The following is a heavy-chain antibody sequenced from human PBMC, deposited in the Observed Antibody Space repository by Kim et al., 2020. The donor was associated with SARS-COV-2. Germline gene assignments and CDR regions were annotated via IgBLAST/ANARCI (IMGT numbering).Heavy chain of an antibody. V-gene: IGHV1-18*01. J-gene: IGHJ1*01. D-gene: IGHD4-4*01. Sequence: ASVKVSCKASGYTFSTFGITWVRQAPGQGLEWMGWISANNGTRNYAQKLQGRLTMTSETSTSTAYMEMRSLRSDDTAVYFCGRGSVTSWIADWGQGTLITVSS. CDR3: GRGSVTSWIAD. CDR2: ISANNGTR. CDR1: GYTFSTFG.